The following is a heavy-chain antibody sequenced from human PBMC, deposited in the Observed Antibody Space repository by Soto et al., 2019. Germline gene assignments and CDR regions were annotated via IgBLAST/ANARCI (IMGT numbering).Heavy chain of an antibody. CDR3: AKGVLGNGMDV. CDR1: GFTFSSYA. J-gene: IGHJ6*02. D-gene: IGHD3-10*01. V-gene: IGHV3-23*01. CDR2: ISGSGGRT. Sequence: EVQLLESGGGLVQPGGSLRLSCAASGFTFSSYAMSWVRQAPGKGLEWVSTISGSGGRTYYSDSVKGRFPISRDNSKNTLDLQMNSLRAEDTAVYYCAKGVLGNGMDVWGQGTTVTVSS.